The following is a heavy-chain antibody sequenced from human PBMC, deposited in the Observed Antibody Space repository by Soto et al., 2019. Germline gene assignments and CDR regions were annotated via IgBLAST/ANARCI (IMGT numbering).Heavy chain of an antibody. CDR1: GFTFSSYW. J-gene: IGHJ2*01. Sequence: EVQLVESGGGLVQPGGSLTLSCAASGFTFSSYWMHRVRQAPGKGVVWVSRINPDGRGTNYADSVKGQFTISRDNAKNTLYLQMNSLRPEDTAVYYCARVGQGAWYFDLWGRGTLVTVSS. CDR2: INPDGRGT. D-gene: IGHD1-26*01. V-gene: IGHV3-74*01. CDR3: ARVGQGAWYFDL.